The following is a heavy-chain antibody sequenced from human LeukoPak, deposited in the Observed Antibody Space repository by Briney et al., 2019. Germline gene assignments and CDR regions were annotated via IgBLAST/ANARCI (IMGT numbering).Heavy chain of an antibody. Sequence: SETLSLTCTVSGGSISSYYWSWIRQPPGKGLEWIGYIYYSGSTNYNPSLKSRVTISVDTSKNQFSLKLSFVTAADTAVYYCARRDYYDSRGWFDPWGQGTLVTVSS. CDR3: ARRDYYDSRGWFDP. CDR1: GGSISSYY. D-gene: IGHD3-22*01. J-gene: IGHJ5*02. CDR2: IYYSGST. V-gene: IGHV4-59*08.